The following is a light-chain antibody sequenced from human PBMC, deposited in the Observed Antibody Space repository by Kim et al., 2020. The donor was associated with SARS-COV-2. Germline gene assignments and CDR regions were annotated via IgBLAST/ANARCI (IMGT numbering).Light chain of an antibody. Sequence: VSQGESVPPSCRSSRSVSSNLAWYQQKPGQAPRLLIYGASTRATGIPARFSGSGSGTEFTLTISSLQSEDFAVYYCQQYNNSPLTFGGGTKVDIK. J-gene: IGKJ4*01. V-gene: IGKV3-15*01. CDR1: RSVSSN. CDR2: GAS. CDR3: QQYNNSPLT.